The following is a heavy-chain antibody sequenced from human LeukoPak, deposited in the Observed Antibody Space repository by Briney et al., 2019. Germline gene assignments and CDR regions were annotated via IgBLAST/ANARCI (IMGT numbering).Heavy chain of an antibody. V-gene: IGHV1-69*05. CDR3: AREHYDSSGYV. J-gene: IGHJ4*02. CDR2: IIPIFGTA. Sequence: ASVKVSCKASGGTFSSYAISWVRQAPEKGLEWMGRIIPIFGTANYAQKFQGRVTITTDESTSTAYMELSSLRSEDTAVYYCAREHYDSSGYVWGQGTLVTVSS. CDR1: GGTFSSYA. D-gene: IGHD3-22*01.